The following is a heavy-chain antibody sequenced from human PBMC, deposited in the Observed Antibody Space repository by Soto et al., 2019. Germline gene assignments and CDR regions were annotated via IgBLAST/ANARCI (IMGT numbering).Heavy chain of an antibody. J-gene: IGHJ4*02. CDR2: IYYSGST. Sequence: SETLSLTCTVSGGSISSYYWSWIRQPPGKGLEWIGYIYYSGSTNYNPSLKSRVTISVDTSKSQFSLKLSSVTAADTAVYYCARAIRGGYDVFDYWGQGTLVTVSS. CDR1: GGSISSYY. CDR3: ARAIRGGYDVFDY. V-gene: IGHV4-59*01. D-gene: IGHD5-12*01.